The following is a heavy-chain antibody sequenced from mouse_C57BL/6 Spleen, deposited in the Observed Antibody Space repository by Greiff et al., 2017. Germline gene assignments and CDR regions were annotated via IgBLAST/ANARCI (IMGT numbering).Heavy chain of an antibody. Sequence: EVKLVESGGGLVKPGGSLKLSCAASGFTFSDYGMHWVRQAPEKGLEWVAYISSGSSTIYYADTVKGRFTISRDNAKNTLFLQMTSLRSEDTAMYYCARDGREYFDVWGTGTTVTVSS. D-gene: IGHD1-1*01. V-gene: IGHV5-17*01. CDR3: ARDGREYFDV. CDR1: GFTFSDYG. CDR2: ISSGSSTI. J-gene: IGHJ1*03.